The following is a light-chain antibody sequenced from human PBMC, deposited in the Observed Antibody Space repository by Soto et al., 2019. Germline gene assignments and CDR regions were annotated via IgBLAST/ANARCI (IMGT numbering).Light chain of an antibody. CDR1: QSVRSS. J-gene: IGKJ3*01. V-gene: IGKV3-11*01. CDR3: QQRSNWPPEVT. Sequence: EIVLTQSPDTLSLSPGERATLSCRASQSVRSSLAWYQQKPGQAPRLLIYDASNRATGIPARFSGSGSGTDFTLTLSILEPEDFAVYYCQQRSNWPPEVTFGPGTKVDIK. CDR2: DAS.